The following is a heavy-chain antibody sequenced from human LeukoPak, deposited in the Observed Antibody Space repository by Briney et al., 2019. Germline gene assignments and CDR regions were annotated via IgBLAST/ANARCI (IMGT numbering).Heavy chain of an antibody. V-gene: IGHV4-38-2*02. CDR2: IYHSGST. CDR1: GYSISSGYY. D-gene: IGHD3-16*02. CDR3: ARDGVHDYVWGSYRYFDY. Sequence: SETLSLTCAVSGYSISSGYYWGWIRQPPGKGLEWIGSIYHSGSTYYNPSLKSRVTISVDTSKNQFSLKLSSVTAADKAVYYCARDGVHDYVWGSYRYFDYWGQGTLVTVSS. J-gene: IGHJ4*02.